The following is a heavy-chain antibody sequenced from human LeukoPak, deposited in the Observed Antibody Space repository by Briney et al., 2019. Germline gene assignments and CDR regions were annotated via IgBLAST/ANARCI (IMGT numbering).Heavy chain of an antibody. J-gene: IGHJ4*02. CDR3: ARDLGRGYSIN. CDR1: GYTFTGYY. CDR2: INPNSGGT. V-gene: IGHV1-2*06. D-gene: IGHD5-18*01. Sequence: ASVKVSCKDSGYTFTGYYMHWVRQAPGEGREWMGRINPNSGGTNYAQKFQGRVTMTSDTSISTAYMQLSRLRSDDTAVYYCARDLGRGYSINWGQGTLVTVSS.